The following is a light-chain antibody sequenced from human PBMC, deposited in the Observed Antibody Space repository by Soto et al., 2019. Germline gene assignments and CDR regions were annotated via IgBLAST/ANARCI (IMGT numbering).Light chain of an antibody. V-gene: IGLV2-14*01. CDR3: SSYSSSSTLLV. Sequence: QSALTQPASVSGSPGQSITISCNGTSSDVGGYKYVSWYQQYPGKAPKLKIYEVSNRPSGVSNRFSGSKSGNTASLTISGLQAEDEADYYCSSYSSSSTLLVFGSGTKVTDL. CDR2: EVS. CDR1: SSDVGGYKY. J-gene: IGLJ1*01.